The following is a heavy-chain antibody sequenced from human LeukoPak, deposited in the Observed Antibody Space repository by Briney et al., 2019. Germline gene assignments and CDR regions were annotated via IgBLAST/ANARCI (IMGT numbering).Heavy chain of an antibody. CDR2: INTNTGNP. D-gene: IGHD6-13*01. CDR3: ARGYSSSWYFLSWFDP. V-gene: IGHV7-4-1*02. CDR1: GYTFTSYA. Sequence: ASVKVSCKASGYTFTSYAMNWVRQAPGQGLEWMGWINTNTGNPTYAQGFTGRFVFSLDTSVSTAYLQISSLKAEDTAVYYCARGYSSSWYFLSWFDPWGQGTLVTVSS. J-gene: IGHJ5*02.